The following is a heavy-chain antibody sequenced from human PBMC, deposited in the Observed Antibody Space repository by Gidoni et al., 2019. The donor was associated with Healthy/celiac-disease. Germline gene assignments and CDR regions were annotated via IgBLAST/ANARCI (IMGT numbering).Heavy chain of an antibody. CDR2: INSDGSST. D-gene: IGHD3-16*02. CDR1: GFTFSSSW. V-gene: IGHV3-74*01. CDR3: AREDIMITFGGVIKRSSFFDY. J-gene: IGHJ4*02. Sequence: EVQLVESGGGLVQPGGSLRLSCAASGFTFSSSWMLWVRQAPGKGLVWVSRINSDGSSTSYADSVKGRFTISRDNAKNTLYLQMNSLRAEDTAVYYCAREDIMITFGGVIKRSSFFDYWGQGTLVTVSS.